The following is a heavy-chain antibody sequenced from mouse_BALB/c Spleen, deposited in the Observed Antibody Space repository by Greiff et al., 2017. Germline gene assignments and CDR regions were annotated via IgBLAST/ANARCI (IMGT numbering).Heavy chain of an antibody. CDR1: GYTFTSYW. V-gene: IGHV1-87*01. CDR2: IYPGDGDT. Sequence: QVQLQQSGAELARPGASVKLSCKASGYTFTSYWMQWVKQRPGQGLEWIGAIYPGDGDTRYTQKFKGKATLTADKSSSTAYMQLSSLASEDSAVYYCATGNYEGCAMDYWGQGTSVTVSS. D-gene: IGHD2-1*01. J-gene: IGHJ4*01. CDR3: ATGNYEGCAMDY.